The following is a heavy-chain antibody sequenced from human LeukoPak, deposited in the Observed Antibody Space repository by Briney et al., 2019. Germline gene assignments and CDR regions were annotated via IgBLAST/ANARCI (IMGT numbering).Heavy chain of an antibody. V-gene: IGHV3-20*04. J-gene: IGHJ4*02. CDR2: INWNGGNT. D-gene: IGHD1-14*01. CDR1: GFTFDDYG. CDR3: ATEGPGYFDY. Sequence: GFLRLSCAASGFTFDDYGMTWVRQAPGKGLEWVSGINWNGGNTGYADSVKGRFTISRDNAKNSLYLQMNSLRAEDTAVYYCATEGPGYFDYWGQGTLVTVSS.